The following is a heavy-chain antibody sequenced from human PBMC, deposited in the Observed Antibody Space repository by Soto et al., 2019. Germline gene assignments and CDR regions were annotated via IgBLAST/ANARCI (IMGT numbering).Heavy chain of an antibody. V-gene: IGHV3-53*04. CDR3: ARDPVWQLGLGIDP. J-gene: IGHJ5*02. CDR2: IYSGGST. Sequence: GGSLRLSCAASGFTVSSNYMSWVRQAPGKGLEWVSVIYSGGSTYYADSVKGRFTISRHNSKNTLYLQMNSLRAEDTAVYYCARDPVWQLGLGIDPWGQGTLVTVSS. D-gene: IGHD6-6*01. CDR1: GFTVSSNY.